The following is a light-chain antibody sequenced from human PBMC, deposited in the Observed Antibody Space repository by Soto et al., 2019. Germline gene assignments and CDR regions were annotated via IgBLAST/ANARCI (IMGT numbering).Light chain of an antibody. V-gene: IGLV2-8*01. CDR1: SSDVGGYNY. CDR2: DVN. Sequence: QSVLTQPPSASGSPGQSVTISCTGTSSDVGGYNYVSWYQQHPGKAPKLMIYDVNKRPSGVPDRFSGSKSGNTASLTVSGLQAEDEADYYCNSYTGSNNYVVFGGGTKVTVL. CDR3: NSYTGSNNYVV. J-gene: IGLJ2*01.